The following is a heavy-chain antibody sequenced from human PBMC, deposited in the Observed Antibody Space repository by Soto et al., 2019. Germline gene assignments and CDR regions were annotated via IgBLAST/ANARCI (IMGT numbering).Heavy chain of an antibody. D-gene: IGHD3-10*01. J-gene: IGHJ4*02. CDR3: ARAALLWFGELCY. V-gene: IGHV3-33*01. Sequence: QVQLVESGGGVVQPGRSLRLSCAASGFTFSSYGMHWVRQAPGKGLEWVAVIWYDGSNKYYADSVKGRFTISRDNSKNTLYRQMNSLRAEDTAVYYCARAALLWFGELCYWGQGTLVTVSS. CDR1: GFTFSSYG. CDR2: IWYDGSNK.